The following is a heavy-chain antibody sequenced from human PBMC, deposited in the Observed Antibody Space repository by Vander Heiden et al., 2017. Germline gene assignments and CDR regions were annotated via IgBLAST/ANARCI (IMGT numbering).Heavy chain of an antibody. D-gene: IGHD2-15*01. CDR1: GGSISSYY. V-gene: IGHV4-59*01. Sequence: QVQLQESGPGLVKPSATLSLTCPAAGGSISSYYWSWIRQPPGKGLEWIGYIYDSGSTNYNPSLKSRVTISVDTSKNQFSLKLSSVTAADTAVYYCARDLLVAATPFPFDPWGQGTLVTVSS. J-gene: IGHJ5*02. CDR3: ARDLLVAATPFPFDP. CDR2: IYDSGST.